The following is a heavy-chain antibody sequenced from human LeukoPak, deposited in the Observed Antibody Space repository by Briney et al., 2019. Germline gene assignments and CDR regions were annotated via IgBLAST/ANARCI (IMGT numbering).Heavy chain of an antibody. J-gene: IGHJ4*02. D-gene: IGHD2-15*01. CDR1: GFTFSSYE. V-gene: IGHV3-48*03. Sequence: PGGSLRLSCAASGFTFSSYEMNWVRQAPGKGLEWVSYISSSGSTIYYADSVKGRFTISRDNSKNTLYLQMNSLRAEDTAVYYCAKGILVGPTNYFDYWGQGTLVTVSS. CDR3: AKGILVGPTNYFDY. CDR2: ISSSGSTI.